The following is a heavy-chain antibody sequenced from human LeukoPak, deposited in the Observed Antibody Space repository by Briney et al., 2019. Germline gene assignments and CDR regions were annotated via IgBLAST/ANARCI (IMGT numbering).Heavy chain of an antibody. D-gene: IGHD5-18*01. CDR2: IKEDGSEI. CDR1: GFTFSSYA. CDR3: VRESTYTYAYALDY. V-gene: IGHV3-7*01. Sequence: GGSLRLSCAASGFTFSSYAMSWVRQAPGKGLEWVANIKEDGSEIHYVDSVKGRFTISRDNAENSLYLQMNSLRAEDTAVYYCVRESTYTYAYALDYWGQGTLVTVSS. J-gene: IGHJ4*02.